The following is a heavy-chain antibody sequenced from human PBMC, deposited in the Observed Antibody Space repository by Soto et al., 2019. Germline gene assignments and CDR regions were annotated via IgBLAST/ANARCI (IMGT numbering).Heavy chain of an antibody. V-gene: IGHV3-30-3*01. CDR2: ISYDGSNK. J-gene: IGHJ6*02. Sequence: PGGSMRLSCAASGFTFDDYTMHWVRQAPGKGLEWVAVISYDGSNKYYADSVKGRFTISRDNSKNTLYLQMNSLRAEDTAVYYCARGFFGVVIRYYYYGMDVWGQGTTVTVSS. CDR1: GFTFDDYT. CDR3: ARGFFGVVIRYYYYGMDV. D-gene: IGHD3-3*01.